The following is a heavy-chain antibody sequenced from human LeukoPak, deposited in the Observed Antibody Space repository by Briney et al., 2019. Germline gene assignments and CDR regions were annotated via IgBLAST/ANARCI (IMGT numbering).Heavy chain of an antibody. CDR1: RGTFSSYA. CDR3: ARAGSKGDSSGYPGAFDI. V-gene: IGHV1-69*13. CDR2: ITPIFGTA. J-gene: IGHJ3*02. D-gene: IGHD3-22*01. Sequence: SVKVSCKASRGTFSSYAISWVRQAPGQGLEWMGGITPIFGTANYAQKFQGRVTITADESTSTAYMELSSLRSEDTAVYYCARAGSKGDSSGYPGAFDIWGQGTMVTVSS.